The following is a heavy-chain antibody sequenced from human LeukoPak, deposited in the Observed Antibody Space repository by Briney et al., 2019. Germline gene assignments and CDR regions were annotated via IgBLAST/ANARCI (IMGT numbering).Heavy chain of an antibody. V-gene: IGHV4-39*07. CDR3: ARARTDSLPRRGYFDL. CDR2: INHSGST. J-gene: IGHJ2*01. D-gene: IGHD6-6*01. CDR1: GGSISSSSYY. Sequence: SETLSLTCTVSGGSISSSSYYWGWIRQPPGKGLEWIGEINHSGSTNYNPSLKSRVTISVDTSKNQFSLKLSSVTAADTAVYYCARARTDSLPRRGYFDLWGRGTLVTVSS.